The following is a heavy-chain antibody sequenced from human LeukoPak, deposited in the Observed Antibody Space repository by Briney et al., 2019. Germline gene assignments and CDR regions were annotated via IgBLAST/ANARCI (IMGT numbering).Heavy chain of an antibody. CDR3: ARDRPLAVAGTDY. CDR1: GFTVSSNY. J-gene: IGHJ4*02. D-gene: IGHD6-19*01. CDR2: IYSGGST. Sequence: GGSLRLSCAASGFTVSSNYMSWVRQAQGKGLEWVSVIYSGGSTYYADSVKGRFTISRDNSKNTLYLQMNSLRADDTAVYYCARDRPLAVAGTDYWGQGTLVTVSS. V-gene: IGHV3-53*01.